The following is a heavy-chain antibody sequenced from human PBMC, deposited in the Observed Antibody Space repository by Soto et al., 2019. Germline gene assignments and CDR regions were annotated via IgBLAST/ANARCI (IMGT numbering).Heavy chain of an antibody. V-gene: IGHV3-11*04. D-gene: IGHD3-10*01. CDR1: GFTFSDYY. CDR2: ISSSGSTI. J-gene: IGHJ4*02. Sequence: GGSLRLSCAASGFTFSDYYMSWIRQAPGKGLEWVSYISSSGSTIYYADSVKGRFTISRDNAKNSLYLQMNGLREDDTAVYYCVRDPDHGALDYWGRGTLVTVSS. CDR3: VRDPDHGALDY.